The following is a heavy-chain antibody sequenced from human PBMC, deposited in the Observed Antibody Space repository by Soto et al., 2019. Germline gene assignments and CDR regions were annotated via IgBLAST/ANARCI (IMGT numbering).Heavy chain of an antibody. V-gene: IGHV3-23*01. CDR3: ATAGVGASHFDY. Sequence: GGSLRLSCAASGFTFSSYAMSWVRQAPGKGLEWVSAISGSGGSTYYADSVKGRFTISRDNSKNTLYLQMNSLRAEDTAVYYCATAGVGASHFDYWGQGPLATVSS. CDR1: GFTFSSYA. CDR2: ISGSGGST. D-gene: IGHD1-26*01. J-gene: IGHJ4*02.